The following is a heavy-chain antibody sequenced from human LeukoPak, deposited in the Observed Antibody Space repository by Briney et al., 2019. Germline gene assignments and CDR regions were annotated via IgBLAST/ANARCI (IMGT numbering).Heavy chain of an antibody. CDR3: ARQGGNNDFWSGYYGWPTYGMDV. J-gene: IGHJ6*02. CDR2: IYHSGST. D-gene: IGHD3-3*01. Sequence: SETLSLTCTVSGGSISSYYWGWIRQPPGKGLEWIGSIYHSGSTYYNPSLKSRVTISVDTSKNQFSLKLSSVTAADTAVYYCARQGGNNDFWSGYYGWPTYGMDVWGQGTTVTVSS. CDR1: GGSISSYY. V-gene: IGHV4-39*01.